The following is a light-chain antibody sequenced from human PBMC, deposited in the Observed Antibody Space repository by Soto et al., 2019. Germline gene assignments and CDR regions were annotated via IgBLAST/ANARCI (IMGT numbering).Light chain of an antibody. J-gene: IGLJ2*01. CDR3: GTWDGSLSAGI. Sequence: QSMLTQPPSVSAAPGQKVTISCSGRSSNIGNNDVSWYQQFPRTAPKLLIYDNNKRPSGIPDRFSGSKSGTSATLGITGLQAGDEADYYSGTWDGSLSAGIFGGGTKLTVL. CDR1: SSNIGNND. CDR2: DNN. V-gene: IGLV1-51*01.